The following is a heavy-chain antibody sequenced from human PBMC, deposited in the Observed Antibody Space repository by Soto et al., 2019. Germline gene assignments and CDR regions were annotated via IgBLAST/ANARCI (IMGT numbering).Heavy chain of an antibody. CDR2: ISASGGST. CDR3: AKNIVLMMYAPYY. D-gene: IGHD2-8*01. J-gene: IGHJ4*02. Sequence: PGGSLRLSCAASGFTLTTYAMSWVRQAPGKGLEWVSAISASGGSTYYADSVKGRFTISRDNSKNTLYLEMNSLRAEDTAVYYCAKNIVLMMYAPYYWGQGTLVTVSS. V-gene: IGHV3-23*01. CDR1: GFTLTTYA.